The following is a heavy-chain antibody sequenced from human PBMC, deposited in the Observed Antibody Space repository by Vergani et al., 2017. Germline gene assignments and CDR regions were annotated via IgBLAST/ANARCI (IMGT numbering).Heavy chain of an antibody. Sequence: QVQLVQSGAEVKKPGASVKVSCKASGYTFTGYYMHWVRQAPGQGLEWMGWINPNSGGTNYAQKFQGRVTMTRDTSISTTYMELSRLRSDETAVYYCARENEVDYYYGMDVWGQGTTVTVSS. D-gene: IGHD1-26*01. CDR3: ARENEVDYYYGMDV. J-gene: IGHJ6*02. CDR1: GYTFTGYY. V-gene: IGHV1-2*02. CDR2: INPNSGGT.